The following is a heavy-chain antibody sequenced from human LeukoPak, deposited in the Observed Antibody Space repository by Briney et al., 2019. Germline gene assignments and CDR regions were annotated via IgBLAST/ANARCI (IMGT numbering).Heavy chain of an antibody. V-gene: IGHV3-33*01. CDR1: GFTFGGYG. CDR3: TRYNNDHFDY. Sequence: GRSLRLSCAGSGFTFGGYGMHWFRQTPGKGLEWVAVIAYDGSRAFYADSVKGRFTISRDNSKNTMSVQMDDLRAEDTAVYYCTRYNNDHFDYWGQGALVTVSS. J-gene: IGHJ4*02. D-gene: IGHD1-14*01. CDR2: IAYDGSRA.